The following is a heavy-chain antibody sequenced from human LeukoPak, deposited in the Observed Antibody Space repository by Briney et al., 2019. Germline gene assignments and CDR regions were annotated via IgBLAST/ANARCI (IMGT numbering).Heavy chain of an antibody. Sequence: GGSLRLSCAASGFTFSSYGMLLVRQAPGKALEGVGVIWYDGSNKDYAVSVKGRFTISRDNSKNKLYLLLDSVICDDRGLDHLSRLSPEGDWGQGNLVTVSS. CDR3: SRLSPEGD. V-gene: IGHV3-33*01. D-gene: IGHD1-14*01. J-gene: IGHJ4*02. CDR1: GFTFSSYG. CDR2: IWYDGSNK.